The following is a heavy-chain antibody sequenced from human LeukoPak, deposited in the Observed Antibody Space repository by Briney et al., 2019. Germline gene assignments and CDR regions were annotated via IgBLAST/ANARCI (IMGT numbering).Heavy chain of an antibody. CDR3: ARLQDSSSVYYYYYYYMDV. Sequence: GESLKISCQGSEYSFATYWIAWLRQMPGKGLEWMGIIYPSDSDTRYSPSFQGQVTISADKSIKTAYLQWSSLKASDTAMYYCARLQDSSSVYYYYYYYMDVWGKGTTVTVSS. V-gene: IGHV5-51*01. CDR2: IYPSDSDT. D-gene: IGHD6-13*01. CDR1: EYSFATYW. J-gene: IGHJ6*03.